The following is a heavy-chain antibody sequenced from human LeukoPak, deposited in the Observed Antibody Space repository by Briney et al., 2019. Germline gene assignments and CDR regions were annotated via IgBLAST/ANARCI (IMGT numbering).Heavy chain of an antibody. D-gene: IGHD3-3*01. J-gene: IGHJ4*02. CDR2: ITANGDTT. V-gene: IGHV3-23*01. CDR1: GFIFRSYA. Sequence: GGSLRLSCVGSGFIFRSYAVTWVRQAPGKGLDWVSSITANGDTTYYADSVKGRFTISRDNSKNTLYLQMSSLRAEDTAVYYCATFGVIVRNNYLDYWGRGALVADSS. CDR3: ATFGVIVRNNYLDY.